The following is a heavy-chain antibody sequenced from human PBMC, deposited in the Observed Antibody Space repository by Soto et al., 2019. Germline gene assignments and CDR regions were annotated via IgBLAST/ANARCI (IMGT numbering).Heavy chain of an antibody. D-gene: IGHD5-12*01. V-gene: IGHV3-23*01. J-gene: IGHJ5*02. CDR1: GFTFRSYA. CDR2: ISGSGGST. CDR3: AKGRDIVATVGGWFDP. Sequence: EVQLLESGGGLVQPGGSRGLSFAASGFTFRSYAMSWAPQAPGKGRGWVSAISGSGGSTYYADSVKGRFTISRDNSKNTLYLQMNSLRAEDTAVYYCAKGRDIVATVGGWFDPWGQGTLVTVSS.